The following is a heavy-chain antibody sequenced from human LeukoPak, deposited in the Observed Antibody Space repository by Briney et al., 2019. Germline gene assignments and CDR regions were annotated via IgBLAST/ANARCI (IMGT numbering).Heavy chain of an antibody. CDR3: AKDRSAARVGATPTYYFDY. J-gene: IGHJ4*02. V-gene: IGHV3-23*01. CDR1: GITFSSYA. D-gene: IGHD1-26*01. Sequence: GGSLRLSCAASGITFSSYAMNWVRQAPGKGLEWVSAISGSGGSTYYADSVKGRFTISRDNSKNTLYLQLNSLTVEDTAVYYCAKDRSAARVGATPTYYFDYWGQGTLVTVSS. CDR2: ISGSGGST.